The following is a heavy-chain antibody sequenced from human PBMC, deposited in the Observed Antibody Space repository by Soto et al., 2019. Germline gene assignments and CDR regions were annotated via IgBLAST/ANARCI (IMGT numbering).Heavy chain of an antibody. CDR1: GFTFSSYS. D-gene: IGHD5-18*01. CDR3: ARDSGYSYGPLDY. J-gene: IGHJ4*02. CDR2: ISSSSSTI. V-gene: IGHV3-48*01. Sequence: QPGGSLRLSCAASGFTFSSYSMNWVRQAPGKGLEWVSYISSSSSTIYYADSVKGRFTISRDNAKNSLYLQMNSLRAEDTAVYYCARDSGYSYGPLDYWGQGTLVTVS.